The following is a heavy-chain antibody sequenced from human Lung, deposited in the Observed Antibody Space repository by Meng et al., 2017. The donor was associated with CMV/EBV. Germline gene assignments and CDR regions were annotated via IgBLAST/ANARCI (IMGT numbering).Heavy chain of an antibody. V-gene: IGHV3-23*01. J-gene: IGHJ4*02. CDR3: AKTEYYDSSGYDK. D-gene: IGHD3-22*01. CDR2: ISGSGSRL. CDR1: GFTFSNYA. Sequence: GGSLRLSCAVSGFTFSNYAMSWVRQAPGKGLEWVSDISGSGSRLYYADSVTGRFTISRDNSKNTLYLQMNSLRAEDTAVYYCAKTEYYDSSGYDKWGQGTXVTVSS.